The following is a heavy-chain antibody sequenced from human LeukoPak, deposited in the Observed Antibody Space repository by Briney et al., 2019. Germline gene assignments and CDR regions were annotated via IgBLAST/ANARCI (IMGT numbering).Heavy chain of an antibody. D-gene: IGHD2-15*01. V-gene: IGHV4-59*01. CDR2: IYYSGST. CDR1: GGSISSYY. Sequence: PSETLSLTCTVSGGSISSYYWSWIRQPPGKGLEWIGYIYYSGSTNYNPSLKSRVTISVDTSKNRFSLKLSSVTAADTAVYYCAREVRSVRYYYGMDVWGQGTTVTVSS. CDR3: AREVRSVRYYYGMDV. J-gene: IGHJ6*02.